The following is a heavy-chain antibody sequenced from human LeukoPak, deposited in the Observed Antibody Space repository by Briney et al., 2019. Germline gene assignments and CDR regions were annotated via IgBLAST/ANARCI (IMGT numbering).Heavy chain of an antibody. CDR1: GYTFTIYY. J-gene: IGHJ4*02. D-gene: IGHD6-13*01. CDR2: INPSGGSS. CDR3: ARDGSSRIAATS. V-gene: IGHV1-46*01. Sequence: ASVTVSCTASGYTFTIYYIHWVRQAPGQGLEWMGIINPSGGSSSYAQKFQGRVTMTRDTSTNTVYMELSSLRSEDTAVYYCARDGSSRIAATSCGQRTLVTVSS.